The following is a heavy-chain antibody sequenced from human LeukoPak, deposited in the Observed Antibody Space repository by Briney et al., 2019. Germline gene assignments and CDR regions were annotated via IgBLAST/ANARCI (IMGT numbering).Heavy chain of an antibody. V-gene: IGHV1-69*13. D-gene: IGHD3-10*01. Sequence: SVKVSCKASGGTFSSYAISWVRQAPGQGLEWMGGIIPIFGTANYAQKFQGRVTITADESTSTAYMELSSLRSDDTAVYYCARDLLWFGETSLYYMDVWGKGTTVTVSS. J-gene: IGHJ6*03. CDR2: IIPIFGTA. CDR1: GGTFSSYA. CDR3: ARDLLWFGETSLYYMDV.